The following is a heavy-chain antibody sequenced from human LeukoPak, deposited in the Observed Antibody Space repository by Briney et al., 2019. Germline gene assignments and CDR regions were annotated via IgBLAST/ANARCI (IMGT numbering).Heavy chain of an antibody. Sequence: GGSLKLSCAASGFTFSSYSMNWVRQAPGKGLEWVSSISSSSSYIYYADSVKGRFTVSRDNAKNSLYLQMNSLRAEDTAVYYCARDHAGIVLPAAVGAHWGQGTLVTVSS. D-gene: IGHD2-2*01. CDR2: ISSSSSYI. CDR3: ARDHAGIVLPAAVGAH. V-gene: IGHV3-21*01. CDR1: GFTFSSYS. J-gene: IGHJ4*02.